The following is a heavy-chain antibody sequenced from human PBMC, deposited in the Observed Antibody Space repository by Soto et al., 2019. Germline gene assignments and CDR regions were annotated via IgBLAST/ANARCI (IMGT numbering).Heavy chain of an antibody. CDR3: ASERLGADSSGDYWNYMDF. CDR2: IHNSGRT. V-gene: IGHV4-30-4*01. J-gene: IGHJ6*02. CDR1: GGSISSGDYY. D-gene: IGHD3-22*01. Sequence: QVQLQESGPGLVKPSQNLSLTFTVSGGSISSGDYYWSWILQPPGKGLEWIGYIHNSGRTYYNPSLRRGLSISLDTSNTQFSLKLTSVTAADTAVYYCASERLGADSSGDYWNYMDFWGQGTTVTVSS.